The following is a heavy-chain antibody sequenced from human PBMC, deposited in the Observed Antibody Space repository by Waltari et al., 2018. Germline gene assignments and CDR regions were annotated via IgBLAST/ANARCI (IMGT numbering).Heavy chain of an antibody. D-gene: IGHD3-22*01. J-gene: IGHJ4*02. CDR2: IIPIFGTA. CDR3: ARATRAESSGYYYSDY. Sequence: QVQLVQSGAEVKKPGSSVTVSCKASGGTFSSYAISWVRQAPGQGLEWMGGIIPIFGTANYAQKFQGRVTITADESTSTAYMELSSLRSEDTAVYYCARATRAESSGYYYSDYWGQGTLVTVSS. CDR1: GGTFSSYA. V-gene: IGHV1-69*01.